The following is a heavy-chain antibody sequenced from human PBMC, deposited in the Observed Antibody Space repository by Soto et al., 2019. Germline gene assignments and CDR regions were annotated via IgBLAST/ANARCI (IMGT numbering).Heavy chain of an antibody. V-gene: IGHV3-53*01. CDR1: GFTVSSNY. J-gene: IGHJ4*02. Sequence: AGGSLRLSCAASGFTVSSNYMSWVRQAPGKGLEWVSVIYSGGSTYYADSVKGRFTISRDNSKNTLYLQMNSLRAEDTAVYYCARSGGILTGYYKFDYWGQGTLVTVSS. D-gene: IGHD3-9*01. CDR3: ARSGGILTGYYKFDY. CDR2: IYSGGST.